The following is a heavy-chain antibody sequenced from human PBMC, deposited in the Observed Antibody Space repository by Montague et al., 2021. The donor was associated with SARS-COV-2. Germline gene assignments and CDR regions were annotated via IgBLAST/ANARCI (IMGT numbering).Heavy chain of an antibody. CDR3: ARVHYYTGYVDS. CDR1: GGSMRDYY. V-gene: IGHV4-59*01. CDR2: IYYSGST. Sequence: SETLSLTCTVSGGSMRDYYWSWIRQPPGEGLKWIGYIYYSGSTDYNPSRNSRVTLSLDTSKNQFSLNLRSVTAADTAFYYCARVHYYTGYVDSWGQGTLVSVSS. D-gene: IGHD3-22*01. J-gene: IGHJ4*02.